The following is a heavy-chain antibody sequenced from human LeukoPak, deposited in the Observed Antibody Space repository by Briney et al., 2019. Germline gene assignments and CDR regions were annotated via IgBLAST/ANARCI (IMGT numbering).Heavy chain of an antibody. J-gene: IGHJ6*03. Sequence: GESLRLPCAASGFTFSSYSMNWVRQAPGKGLEWVSYISSSSSTIYYADSVKGRFTISRDNAKNSLYLQMNSLRAEDTAVYYCARSLPVPAAKYYYYMDVWGKGTTVTVSS. CDR2: ISSSSSTI. CDR3: ARSLPVPAAKYYYYMDV. CDR1: GFTFSSYS. V-gene: IGHV3-48*01. D-gene: IGHD2-2*01.